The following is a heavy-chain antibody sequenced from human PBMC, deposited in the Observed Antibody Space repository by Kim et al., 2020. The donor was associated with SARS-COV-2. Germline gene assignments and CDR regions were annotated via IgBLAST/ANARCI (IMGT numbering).Heavy chain of an antibody. V-gene: IGHV3-23*01. CDR3: AKPWRDSGDYWIFDL. CDR1: GFTFNSYG. J-gene: IGHJ2*01. Sequence: GGSLRLSCAASGFTFNSYGMGWVRQPPGKGLEWVSGISGSGGSTYYVDSVKGRFTISRDNSKNTLYLQMNSLRVEDTAVYYCAKPWRDSGDYWIFDLWGRGTLVTFSS. CDR2: ISGSGGST. D-gene: IGHD4-17*01.